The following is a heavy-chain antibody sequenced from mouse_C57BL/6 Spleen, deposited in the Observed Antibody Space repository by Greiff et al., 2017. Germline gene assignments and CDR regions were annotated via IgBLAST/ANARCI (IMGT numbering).Heavy chain of an antibody. J-gene: IGHJ4*01. CDR2: IYPGDGDT. CDR1: GYAFSSSW. CDR3: ARESESNYRAKGY. Sequence: VQVVESGPELVKPGASVKISCKASGYAFSSSWMNWVKQRPGKGLEWIGRIYPGDGDTNYNGKFKGKATLTADKSSSTAYLQLSSLTSEDSAVYFCARESESNYRAKGYWGQGTSVTVSS. D-gene: IGHD2-5*01. V-gene: IGHV1-82*01.